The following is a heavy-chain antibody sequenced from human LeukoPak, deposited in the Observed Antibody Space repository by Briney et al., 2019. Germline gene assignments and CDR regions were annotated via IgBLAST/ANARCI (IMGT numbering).Heavy chain of an antibody. V-gene: IGHV4-59*12. CDR1: GGSISSYY. J-gene: IGHJ4*02. CDR2: IYYSGST. Sequence: SQTLSLTCTVSGGSISSYYWSWIRQPPGKGREWTGYIYYSGSTNYNPSLKSRVTISVDTSKNQFSLKLSSVTAADTAVYYCARGGEDDYFDYWGQGTLVTVSS. CDR3: ARGGEDDYFDY.